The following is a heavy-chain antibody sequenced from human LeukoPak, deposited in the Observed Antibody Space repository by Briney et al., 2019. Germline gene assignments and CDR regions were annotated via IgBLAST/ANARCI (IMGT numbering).Heavy chain of an antibody. J-gene: IGHJ3*02. CDR2: INHSGST. CDR3: AREMEADAFDI. V-gene: IGHV4-34*01. D-gene: IGHD1-1*01. CDR1: GGSFSGYY. Sequence: SETLSLTCAVYGGSFSGYYWSWIRQPPGKGLEWIGEINHSGSTNYNPSLKSRVTISVDTSKNQFSLRLSSVTAADTAFYYCAREMEADAFDIWGQGTVVTVSS.